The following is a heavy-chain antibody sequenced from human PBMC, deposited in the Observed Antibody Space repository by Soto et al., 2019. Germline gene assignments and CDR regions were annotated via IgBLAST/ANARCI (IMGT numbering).Heavy chain of an antibody. D-gene: IGHD1-1*01. V-gene: IGHV4-59*01. CDR2: IYYSGST. J-gene: IGHJ4*02. CDR3: ARDRATTGTTAYFDY. Sequence: KASETLSLTCTVSGGSISSYYWSWIRQPPGKGLEWIGYIYYSGSTNYNPSLKSRVTISVDTSKNQFSLKLSSVTAADTAVYYCARDRATTGTTAYFDYWGQGPLVTVSS. CDR1: GGSISSYY.